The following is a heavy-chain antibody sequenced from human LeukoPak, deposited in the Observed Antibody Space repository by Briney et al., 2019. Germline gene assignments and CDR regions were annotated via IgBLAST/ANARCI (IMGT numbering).Heavy chain of an antibody. CDR2: VKEDGSET. J-gene: IGHJ4*02. CDR1: GFTFSTYW. Sequence: GGSLRLSCAASGFTFSTYWMTWVRQAPGKGLEWVADVKEDGSETYYVDSVKGRFTISRDNSKNTLYLQMNSLRAEDTAVYYCAREKVNWGQGTLVTVSS. CDR3: AREKVN. V-gene: IGHV3-7*03.